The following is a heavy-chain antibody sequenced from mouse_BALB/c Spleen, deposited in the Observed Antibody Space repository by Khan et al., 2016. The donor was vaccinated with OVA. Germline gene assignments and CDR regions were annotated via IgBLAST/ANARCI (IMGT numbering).Heavy chain of an antibody. CDR1: GYSITSGYA. CDR2: ISYSGIT. J-gene: IGHJ4*01. D-gene: IGHD1-1*01. V-gene: IGHV3-2*02. Sequence: VQLKQSGPGLVKPSQSLSLTCTVTGYSITSGYAWNWLRQFPGNKLEWMGYISYSGITSYNPSLRSRISITRDTSKNQFFLQLNSVTTEDTATYYCARKNYYGYAMDYWGQGTSVTVSS. CDR3: ARKNYYGYAMDY.